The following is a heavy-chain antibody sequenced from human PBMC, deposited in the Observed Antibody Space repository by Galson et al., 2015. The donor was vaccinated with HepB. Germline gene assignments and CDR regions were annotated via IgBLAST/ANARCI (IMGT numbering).Heavy chain of an antibody. CDR1: GGSISSGGYY. D-gene: IGHD2-8*01. V-gene: IGHV4-31*03. J-gene: IGHJ5*02. CDR2: IYYSGST. Sequence: TLSLTCTVSGGSISSGGYYWSWIRQHPGKGLEWIGYIYYSGSTYYNPSLKSRVTISVDTSKNQFSLKLSSVTAADTAVYYCARERYCTNGVCYGGDWFDPWGQGTLVTVSS. CDR3: ARERYCTNGVCYGGDWFDP.